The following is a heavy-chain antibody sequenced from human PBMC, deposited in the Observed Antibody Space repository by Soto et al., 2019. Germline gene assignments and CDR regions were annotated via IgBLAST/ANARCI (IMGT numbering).Heavy chain of an antibody. CDR2: ISYNGQDE. CDR1: GFTFGSYG. V-gene: IGHV3-30*18. CDR3: AKDLYSGAPVGTKGIDC. Sequence: LRLSCAASGFTFGSYGMHWVRQVPGTRLEWVALISYNGQDEYYTDSVKGRFIISRDNSKNAVFLQMNSLRVEDTGIYYCAKDLYSGAPVGTKGIDCWGQGTLVTVSS. J-gene: IGHJ4*02. D-gene: IGHD1-26*01.